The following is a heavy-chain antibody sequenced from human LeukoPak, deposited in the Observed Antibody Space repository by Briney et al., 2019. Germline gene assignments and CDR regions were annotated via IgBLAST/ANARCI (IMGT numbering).Heavy chain of an antibody. CDR1: GYTFTSYA. CDR3: ARDETPSVAAAGISYYYGMDV. Sequence: ASVKVSCKASGYTFTSYAMHWVRQAPGQRLEWMGWINAGNGNTKYSQKFQGRVTITRDTSASTAYMELSSLRSEDTAVYYCARDETPSVAAAGISYYYGMDVWGQGTTVTVSS. CDR2: INAGNGNT. V-gene: IGHV1-3*01. J-gene: IGHJ6*02. D-gene: IGHD6-13*01.